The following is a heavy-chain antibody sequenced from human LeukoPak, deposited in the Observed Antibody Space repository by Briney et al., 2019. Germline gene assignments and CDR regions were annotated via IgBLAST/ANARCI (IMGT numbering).Heavy chain of an antibody. D-gene: IGHD5-18*01. J-gene: IGHJ4*02. CDR1: GGSISSSSCY. Sequence: SETLSLTCTVSGGSISSSSCYWGWIRQPAGKGLERIGSIYYSGSTYYNPSLKSRVTISVDTSKNQFSLKLSSVTAADTAVYYCARSVDTANFDYWGQGTLVTVSS. CDR3: ARSVDTANFDY. V-gene: IGHV4-39*01. CDR2: IYYSGST.